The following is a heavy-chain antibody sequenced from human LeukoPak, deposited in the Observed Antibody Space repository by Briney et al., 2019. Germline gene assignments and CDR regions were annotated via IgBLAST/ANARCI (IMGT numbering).Heavy chain of an antibody. CDR1: GFTFNSYA. D-gene: IGHD1-26*01. CDR2: ISDSGGTT. J-gene: IGHJ4*02. Sequence: GGSLRLSCAASGFTFNSYAMSWVRQAPGKGLEWVSVISDSGGTTYYADSVKGRFTISRDNSKNTLYLQMNSLRAEDTAVYYCAKKGATTGDFDYWGQGTLVTVSS. V-gene: IGHV3-23*01. CDR3: AKKGATTGDFDY.